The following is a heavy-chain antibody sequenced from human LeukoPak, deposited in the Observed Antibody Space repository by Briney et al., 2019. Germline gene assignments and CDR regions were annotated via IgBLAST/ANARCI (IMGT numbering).Heavy chain of an antibody. CDR1: GFAFSTYA. D-gene: IGHD6-13*01. Sequence: GGSLRLSCAASGFAFSTYAMTWVRQPPGKGLEWVSAISGSGGSTYYANSVKGRFTISRDNSKDTLYLQMNGLRAEDTAVYYCAKDSRIPAGGTEPSDYWGQGTLVTVSS. J-gene: IGHJ4*02. CDR2: ISGSGGST. V-gene: IGHV3-23*01. CDR3: AKDSRIPAGGTEPSDY.